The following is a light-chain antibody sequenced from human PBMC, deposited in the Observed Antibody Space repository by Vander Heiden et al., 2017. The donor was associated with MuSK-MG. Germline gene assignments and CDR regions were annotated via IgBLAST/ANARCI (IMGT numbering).Light chain of an antibody. V-gene: IGKV1-39*01. CDR1: QSISTN. CDR3: QQSDSSPLT. CDR2: AAS. J-gene: IGKJ4*01. Sequence: DIQMTQSPSSLPASVGDRVTITCRASQSISTNLNWYQQKPGKAPKLLIYAASNLQSGVPSRFSGSGSGTDFTLTISKLQPEDFATYYCQQSDSSPLTFGGGTKVEIK.